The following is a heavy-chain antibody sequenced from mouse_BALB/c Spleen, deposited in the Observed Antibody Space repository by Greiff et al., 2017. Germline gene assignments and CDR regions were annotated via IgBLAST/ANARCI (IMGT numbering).Heavy chain of an antibody. Sequence: QVQLKQSGAELARPGASVKLSCKASGYTFTSYWMQWVKQRPGQGLEWIGAIYPGDGDTRYTQKFKGKATLTADKSSSTAYMQLSSLASEDSAVYYCARGTGPYAMDYWGQGTSVTVSS. V-gene: IGHV1-87*01. J-gene: IGHJ4*01. CDR2: IYPGDGDT. CDR3: ARGTGPYAMDY. CDR1: GYTFTSYW. D-gene: IGHD4-1*01.